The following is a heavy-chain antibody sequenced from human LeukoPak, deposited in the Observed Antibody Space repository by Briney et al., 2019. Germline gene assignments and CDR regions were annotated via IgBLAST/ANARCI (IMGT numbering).Heavy chain of an antibody. D-gene: IGHD4-17*01. CDR2: LSGSGGST. J-gene: IGHJ6*03. CDR3: ARDKVTTYYYYYYMDV. Sequence: GGSLRLSCAASGFTFSSYVMSWVRQAPGKGLEWVSSLSGSGGSTYYADSVKGRFTISRDNAKNSLYLQMNSLRAEDTAVYYCARDKVTTYYYYYYMDVWGKGTTVTISS. CDR1: GFTFSSYV. V-gene: IGHV3-23*01.